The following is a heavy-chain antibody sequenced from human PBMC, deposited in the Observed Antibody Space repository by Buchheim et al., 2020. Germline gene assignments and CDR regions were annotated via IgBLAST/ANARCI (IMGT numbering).Heavy chain of an antibody. Sequence: EVQLLESGGGLVQPGGSLRLSCSASGFTFSSYAMNWVRQAPGKGLEWVSVISGSGGSTYYADSVKGRFTISRDTSKNTLYLQMNSLRAEDTAVYYCAKDETYCSTTSCYPGGYYYYMDVWGKGTT. CDR2: ISGSGGST. CDR3: AKDETYCSTTSCYPGGYYYYMDV. J-gene: IGHJ6*03. CDR1: GFTFSSYA. V-gene: IGHV3-23*01. D-gene: IGHD2-2*01.